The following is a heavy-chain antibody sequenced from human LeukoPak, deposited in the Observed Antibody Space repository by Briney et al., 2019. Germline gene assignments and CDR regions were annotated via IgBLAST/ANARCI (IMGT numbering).Heavy chain of an antibody. D-gene: IGHD1-1*01. CDR3: ARDNNWNDVGWFDP. J-gene: IGHJ5*02. CDR2: IIPIFGTA. CDR1: GGTFSNYA. V-gene: IGHV1-69*13. Sequence: SVKVSCKASGGTFSNYAISWVRQAPGQGLEWMGGIIPIFGTANYAQKFQGRVTITADESTSTAYMELSSLRSEDTAVYYCARDNNWNDVGWFDPWGQGTLVTVSS.